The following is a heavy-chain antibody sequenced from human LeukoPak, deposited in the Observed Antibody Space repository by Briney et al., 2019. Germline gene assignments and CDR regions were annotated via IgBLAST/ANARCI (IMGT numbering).Heavy chain of an antibody. J-gene: IGHJ4*02. D-gene: IGHD3-22*01. CDR2: ISGDAGRT. CDR3: ARVQREYYYDSSGIMGN. Sequence: GGSLRLSCAASGFTFSSYGMSWVRQAPGKGLDWVSGISGDAGRTYYADSVKGRFTIYRDNSKNTLYLQMNSLRVEDTAVYYCARVQREYYYDSSGIMGNWGQGTLVTVSS. CDR1: GFTFSSYG. V-gene: IGHV3-23*01.